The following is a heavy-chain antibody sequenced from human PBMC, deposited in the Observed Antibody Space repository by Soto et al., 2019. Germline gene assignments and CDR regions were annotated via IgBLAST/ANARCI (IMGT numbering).Heavy chain of an antibody. J-gene: IGHJ6*02. CDR2: ISAYNGNT. V-gene: IGHV1-18*01. CDR1: GYTFTSYG. Sequence: QVQLVQSGAEVKKPGASVKVSCKASGYTFTSYGISWVRQAPGQGLEWMGWISAYNGNTNYAQKLQGRVTMTTDTSTRTASMELRSLRSDDTAVYYCASDPGIEVAGWGGSYDGMDVWGQGTTVTVSS. CDR3: ASDPGIEVAGWGGSYDGMDV. D-gene: IGHD6-19*01.